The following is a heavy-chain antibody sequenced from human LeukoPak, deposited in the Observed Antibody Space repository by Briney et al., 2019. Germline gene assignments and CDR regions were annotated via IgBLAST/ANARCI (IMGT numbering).Heavy chain of an antibody. CDR3: ARDPHIAARPLYYFDY. V-gene: IGHV3-33*01. D-gene: IGHD6-6*01. CDR2: IWYDGSNK. CDR1: GFTFSSYG. Sequence: GGSLRLSCAASGFTFSSYGMHWVRQAPGKGLEWVAVIWYDGSNKYYADSVKGRFTISRDNSKNTLYLQMNSLRVEDTAVYYCARDPHIAARPLYYFDYWGQGTLVTDSS. J-gene: IGHJ4*02.